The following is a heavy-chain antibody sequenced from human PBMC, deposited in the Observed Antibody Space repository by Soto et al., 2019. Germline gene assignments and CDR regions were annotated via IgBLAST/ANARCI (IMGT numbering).Heavy chain of an antibody. CDR1: GYTFTSYD. CDR3: AIRYCTNGVCYPRPYYYYYYMDV. D-gene: IGHD2-8*01. V-gene: IGHV1-8*01. CDR2: MNPNSGNT. Sequence: ASVKVSCKASGYTFTSYDINWVRQATGQGLEWMGWMNPNSGNTGYAQKFQGRVTMTRNTSISTAYMELSSLRSEDTAVYYCAIRYCTNGVCYPRPYYYYYYMDVWGKGTTVTVSS. J-gene: IGHJ6*03.